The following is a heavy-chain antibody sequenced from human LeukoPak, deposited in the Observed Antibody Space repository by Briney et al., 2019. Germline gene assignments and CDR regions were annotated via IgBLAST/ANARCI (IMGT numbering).Heavy chain of an antibody. CDR2: INPNSGGT. Sequence: GASVKVSCKASGYTFTNYYMHWVRQAPGQGLEWMGRINPNSGGTNYAQKFQGRVTMTRDTSINTAYMELSGLRSDDTAVYFCARAGVWDYSDTSGYHNGAFDIWGQGTMVTVSS. J-gene: IGHJ3*02. D-gene: IGHD3-22*01. V-gene: IGHV1-2*02. CDR3: ARAGVWDYSDTSGYHNGAFDI. CDR1: GYTFTNYY.